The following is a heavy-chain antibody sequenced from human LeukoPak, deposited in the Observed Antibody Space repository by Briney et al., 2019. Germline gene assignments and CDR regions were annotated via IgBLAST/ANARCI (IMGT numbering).Heavy chain of an antibody. V-gene: IGHV3-21*01. CDR2: ISSSSSYI. J-gene: IGHJ4*02. Sequence: GGSLRLSCAASGFTFSSYSMNWVRPAPGKGLEWVSSISSSSSYIYYADSVKGRFTISGDNAKNSLYLQMNSLRAEDTAVYYCARDETYYDRSGYPYYFDYWGQGTLVTVSS. D-gene: IGHD3-22*01. CDR3: ARDETYYDRSGYPYYFDY. CDR1: GFTFSSYS.